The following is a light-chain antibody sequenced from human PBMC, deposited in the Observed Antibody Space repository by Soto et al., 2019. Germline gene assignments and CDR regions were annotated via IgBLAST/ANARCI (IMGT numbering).Light chain of an antibody. J-gene: IGKJ4*01. CDR2: DAS. Sequence: ETVLTQSPATLSLSPGERATLSCGASQSVSSYLAWYQQKPGQAPRLLIYDASNRATGIPARFSGSGSGTDFTLTISSLEPADFAVYYCQQRSNWPLTFGGGTKVDIK. CDR1: QSVSSY. CDR3: QQRSNWPLT. V-gene: IGKV3-11*01.